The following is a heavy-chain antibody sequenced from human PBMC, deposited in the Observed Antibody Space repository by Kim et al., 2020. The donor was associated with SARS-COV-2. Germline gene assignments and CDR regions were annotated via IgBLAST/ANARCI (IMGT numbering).Heavy chain of an antibody. Sequence: GGSLRLSCTASGFTFSTYTMNWVRQTPGRRLEWLSYISYTGETIFYADSVKGRFTISRDNARNTLFLQMNSLRDEDTAVYYCASHKSSNWFDYWGQGTLVTVSS. CDR1: GFTFSTYT. D-gene: IGHD6-13*01. CDR3: ASHKSSNWFDY. J-gene: IGHJ4*02. CDR2: ISYTGETI. V-gene: IGHV3-48*02.